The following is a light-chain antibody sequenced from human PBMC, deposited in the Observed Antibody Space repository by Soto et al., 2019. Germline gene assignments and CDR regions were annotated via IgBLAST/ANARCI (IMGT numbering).Light chain of an antibody. J-gene: IGKJ1*01. CDR3: KQGNSFPRT. CDR1: QSISSW. V-gene: IGKV1-12*01. CDR2: GSY. Sequence: DIQMTQSPSTLSASVGDRVTITCRASQSISSWLAWYQQKPGKAPNLLIYGSYTLQSGVHSRFTGSGSGTDFTLTITSLQPEDFATYFCKQGNSFPRTFGQGTKVDIK.